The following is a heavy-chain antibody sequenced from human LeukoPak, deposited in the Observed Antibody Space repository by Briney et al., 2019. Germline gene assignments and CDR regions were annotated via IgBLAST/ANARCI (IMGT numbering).Heavy chain of an antibody. CDR2: IYYSGST. J-gene: IGHJ4*02. D-gene: IGHD4-23*01. V-gene: IGHV4-30-4*01. CDR3: ARDLLNEGNHLDY. CDR1: GGSISSGDYY. Sequence: SETLSLTCTVSGGSISSGDYYWSWIRQPPGKGLEWIGYIYYSGSTYYNPSLKSRVTISVDTSKNQSSLKLSSVTAADTAVYYCARDLLNEGNHLDYWGQGTLVSVSS.